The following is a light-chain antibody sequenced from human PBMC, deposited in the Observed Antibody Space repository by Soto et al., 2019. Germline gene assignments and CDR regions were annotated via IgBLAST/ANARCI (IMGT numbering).Light chain of an antibody. J-gene: IGLJ2*01. Sequence: QSALTQPPSASGSPGQSVTISCTGTSSDVGDYRYVSWYQQHPGKAPKLMIYEVSKRPSGVPDRFSGSKSGNTASLTVSGLQAEDDADYYCSSYAGSNNLVFGGGTKLTVL. V-gene: IGLV2-8*01. CDR2: EVS. CDR1: SSDVGDYRY. CDR3: SSYAGSNNLV.